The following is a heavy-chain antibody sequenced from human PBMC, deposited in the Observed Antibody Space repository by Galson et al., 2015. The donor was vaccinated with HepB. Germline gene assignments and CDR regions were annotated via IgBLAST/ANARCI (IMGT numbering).Heavy chain of an antibody. CDR1: GGSFSGYY. Sequence: LSLTCAVYGGSFSGYYWSWIRQPPGKGLEWIGAINHSGSTNYNPSLKSRVTISVDTSKNQFSLKLSSVTAADTAVYYCARGVRVIGYSYGYYGMDVWGQGTTVTVSS. V-gene: IGHV4-34*01. D-gene: IGHD5-18*01. J-gene: IGHJ6*02. CDR2: INHSGST. CDR3: ARGVRVIGYSYGYYGMDV.